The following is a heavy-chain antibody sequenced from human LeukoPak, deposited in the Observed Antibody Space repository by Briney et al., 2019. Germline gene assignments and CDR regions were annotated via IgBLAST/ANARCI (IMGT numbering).Heavy chain of an antibody. J-gene: IGHJ3*02. CDR1: GGSISSYY. CDR2: IYDSGST. CDR3: ARHTRGHITMVRGVIPTRAFDI. D-gene: IGHD3-10*01. V-gene: IGHV4-59*08. Sequence: SETLSLTCTVSGGSISSYYWSWIRQPPGKGLEWIGYIYDSGSTNYNPSLKSRVTISVDTSKNQFSLKLSSVTAADTAVYYCARHTRGHITMVRGVIPTRAFDIWGQGTMVTVSS.